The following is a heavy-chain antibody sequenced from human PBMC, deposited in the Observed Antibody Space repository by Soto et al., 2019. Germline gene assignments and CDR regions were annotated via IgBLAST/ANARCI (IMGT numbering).Heavy chain of an antibody. V-gene: IGHV3-9*01. CDR1: GFTFDDYA. CDR3: VKEKGGGFGELCG. D-gene: IGHD3-10*01. Sequence: EVQLVESGGGLVQPGRSLRLSCAASGFTFDDYAMHWVRQAPGKGLEWVSGISWNSGNKAYADSVKGRFTISRDNAKKSLYLQMNSLRAEDTALYYCVKEKGGGFGELCGWGQGTLVTVSS. J-gene: IGHJ4*02. CDR2: ISWNSGNK.